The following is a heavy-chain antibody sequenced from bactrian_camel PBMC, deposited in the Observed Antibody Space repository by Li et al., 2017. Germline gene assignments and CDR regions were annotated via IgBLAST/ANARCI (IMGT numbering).Heavy chain of an antibody. CDR3: ETARGGYGDTWCIRH. J-gene: IGHJ4*01. V-gene: IGHV3S25*01. CDR2: INSGGGTT. CDR1: GFTFSSYW. D-gene: IGHD6*01. Sequence: QLVESGGESVQAGGSLRLSCDTSGFTFSSYWMYWVRQAPGKGLEWVSAINSGGGTTYYADSVKGRFTISRDNATNTVYLQMNSLKPEDTASYECETARGGYGDTWCIRHWGQGTQVTVS.